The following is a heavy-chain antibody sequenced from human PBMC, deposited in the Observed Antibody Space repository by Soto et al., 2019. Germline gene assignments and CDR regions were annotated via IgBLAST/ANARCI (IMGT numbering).Heavy chain of an antibody. V-gene: IGHV1-69*12. CDR2: IIPVFGTP. CDR3: ARGDATKIIVTPYYGLDV. CDR1: GGSFSNYG. D-gene: IGHD3-22*01. Sequence: QVQVVQSGAEVKKPGSSVKVSCKASGGSFSNYGISWARQAPGQGLEWMGGIIPVFGTPHYAQKFQDRVTITADESTSTVYMAVSSLTSEDTAVYYCARGDATKIIVTPYYGLDVWGQGTTVTVSS. J-gene: IGHJ6*02.